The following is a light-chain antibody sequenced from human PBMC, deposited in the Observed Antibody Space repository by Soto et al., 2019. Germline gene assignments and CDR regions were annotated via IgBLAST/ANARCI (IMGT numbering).Light chain of an antibody. J-gene: IGKJ3*01. V-gene: IGKV1-39*01. CDR1: QSISDY. CDR2: GAS. Sequence: DIQMTQSPSSLSASVGDRVAITCRATQSISDYLNWYQQKPGKALKLLIYGASNLQSGDPSRFSGSGSGTDLFLTISGLHTEDFGIYSCQQSYSFPFTFGPGTKMDVK. CDR3: QQSYSFPFT.